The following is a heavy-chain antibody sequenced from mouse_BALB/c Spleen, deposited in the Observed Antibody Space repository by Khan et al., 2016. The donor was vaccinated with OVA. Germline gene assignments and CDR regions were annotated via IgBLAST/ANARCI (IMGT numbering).Heavy chain of an antibody. J-gene: IGHJ2*01. CDR1: GYTLTSYW. CDR3: ARLLINLDY. V-gene: IGHV1S81*02. D-gene: IGHD2-1*01. Sequence: VQLQQSGAELVNPGASVNLSCKASGYTLTSYWMHWVKQRPGQGLEWIGAINPSNGRTNYNEKFKSKATLTVAKSSSTAYQPLSSPTAEDSAVYYCARLLINLDYWGQGTTLTVSS. CDR2: INPSNGRT.